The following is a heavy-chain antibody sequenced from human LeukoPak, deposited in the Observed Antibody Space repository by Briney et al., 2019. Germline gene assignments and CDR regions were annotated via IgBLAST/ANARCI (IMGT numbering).Heavy chain of an antibody. D-gene: IGHD2-15*01. CDR3: AKNVVVKRYIDF. V-gene: IGHV3-23*01. CDR2: ISGGGRTT. CDR1: GFTFSNHA. Sequence: GGSLRLSCAASGFTFSNHAMSWVSQAPGKGLQWVAVISGGGRTTEYEDFVKGRFTISRDNSKNTLSLQMNSLTVEDTAIYFCAKNVVVKRYIDFWGQGTLVTVSS. J-gene: IGHJ4*02.